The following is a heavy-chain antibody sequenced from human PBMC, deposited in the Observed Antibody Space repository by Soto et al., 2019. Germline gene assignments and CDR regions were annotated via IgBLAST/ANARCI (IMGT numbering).Heavy chain of an antibody. D-gene: IGHD3-9*01. V-gene: IGHV1-2*02. CDR3: ARPPGYISDWYYFDL. Sequence: GASVKVSCKASGYTFIDYYMHWVRQAPGQGFEWMGRISPRSGGTNYAQKFQGRVTMAWDTSLNTAYMELSSLISEDTAVYYCARPPGYISDWYYFDLWGQGTLVTVSS. J-gene: IGHJ4*02. CDR1: GYTFIDYY. CDR2: ISPRSGGT.